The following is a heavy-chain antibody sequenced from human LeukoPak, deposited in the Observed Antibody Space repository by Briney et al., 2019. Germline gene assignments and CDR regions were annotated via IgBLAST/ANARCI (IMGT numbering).Heavy chain of an antibody. CDR2: ISVGGSDE. CDR3: ARDVGFNNGWPA. Sequence: GGSLRLSCVASGFSFRTYEVNWVRQAPGKGLEWISYISVGGSDEDYADSVKGRFSISRDNAKNSLFLQMNSLRVEDTAVYYCARDVGFNNGWPAWGQGTLVTVSP. D-gene: IGHD6-19*01. J-gene: IGHJ5*02. V-gene: IGHV3-48*03. CDR1: GFSFRTYE.